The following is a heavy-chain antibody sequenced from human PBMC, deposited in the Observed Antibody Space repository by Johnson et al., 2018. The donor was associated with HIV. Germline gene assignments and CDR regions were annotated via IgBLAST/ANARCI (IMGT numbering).Heavy chain of an antibody. CDR1: GFTFDDYG. D-gene: IGHD1-1*01. Sequence: VQLVESGGGVVQPGRSLRLSCAAAGFTFDDYGLSWVRQAPGKGLEWVSAISGSGGSTYYADSVTGRFTISRDNSKNTLYLHMKSLRVEDTALYYCARVPGSRAGDAFDVWGTGTMVTVSS. J-gene: IGHJ3*01. CDR3: ARVPGSRAGDAFDV. V-gene: IGHV3-23*04. CDR2: ISGSGGST.